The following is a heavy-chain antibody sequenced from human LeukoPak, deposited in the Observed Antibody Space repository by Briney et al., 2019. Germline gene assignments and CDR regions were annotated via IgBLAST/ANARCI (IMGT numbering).Heavy chain of an antibody. V-gene: IGHV4-38-2*02. J-gene: IGHJ5*02. CDR1: GYSISSGYY. D-gene: IGHD1-1*01. CDR2: IYHSGST. CDR3: ARDQYDDVAFDA. Sequence: SETLSLTCNVSGYSISSGYYWCWIRQPPGKGLEWIGSIYHSGSTYYNPSLKSRVTISVDTSKNQFSLKLSSVTAADTAVYYCARDQYDDVAFDAWGQGILVTVSS.